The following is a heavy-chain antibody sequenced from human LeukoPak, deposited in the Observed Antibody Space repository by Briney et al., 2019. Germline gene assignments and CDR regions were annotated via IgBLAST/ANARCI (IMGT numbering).Heavy chain of an antibody. CDR3: TSCSSISCYTFDFDY. J-gene: IGHJ4*02. D-gene: IGHD2-2*02. V-gene: IGHV3-49*04. CDR2: IRSKAYGGTT. Sequence: PGGSLRLSCTASGFTFGDYAMSWVRQAPGKGLEWVGFIRSKAYGGTTEYAASVKGRSTTSRDDSKSIAYLQMNSLKTEDTAVYYCTSCSSISCYTFDFDYWGQGTLVTVSS. CDR1: GFTFGDYA.